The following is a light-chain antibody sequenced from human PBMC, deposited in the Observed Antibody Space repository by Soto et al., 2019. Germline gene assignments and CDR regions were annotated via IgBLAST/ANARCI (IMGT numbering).Light chain of an antibody. J-gene: IGKJ3*01. V-gene: IGKV4-1*01. CDR1: QSVLYSSNNNNY. CDR2: WAS. Sequence: DIVMTQSPDSLAVSLGERATINCKSSQSVLYSSNNNNYLAWYQQKPGQPPKLLLYWASTRESGAPDRFSGSGSGTDFSLTISSLQAEDVAVYYCQQYYATPFTFGPGTKVDI. CDR3: QQYYATPFT.